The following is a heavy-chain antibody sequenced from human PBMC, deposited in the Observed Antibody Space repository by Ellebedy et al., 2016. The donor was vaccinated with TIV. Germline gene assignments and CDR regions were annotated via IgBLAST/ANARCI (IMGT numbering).Heavy chain of an antibody. CDR2: ISGYNSNT. V-gene: IGHV1-18*04. Sequence: AASVKVSCKASGYTFTSYGISWVRQAPGQGLEWMGWISGYNSNTNYAQKLQGRVTMTTDTSTTTAYMELRSLRSDDTAVYYCARDPGSWLTDYWGQGTLVTVSS. J-gene: IGHJ4*02. CDR3: ARDPGSWLTDY. CDR1: GYTFTSYG. D-gene: IGHD6-13*01.